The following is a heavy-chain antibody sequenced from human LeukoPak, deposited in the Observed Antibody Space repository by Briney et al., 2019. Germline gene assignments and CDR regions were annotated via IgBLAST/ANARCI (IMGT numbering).Heavy chain of an antibody. V-gene: IGHV1-69*11. D-gene: IGHD1-26*01. CDR2: IIPILGTA. J-gene: IGHJ3*02. CDR3: ARVVGARLAAFDI. Sequence: ASVKVSCKASGGTFSSYAISWVRQAPGQGLEWVGRIIPILGTANYAQKFQGRVTITADESTSTAYMELSSLRSEDTAVYYCARVVGARLAAFDIWGQGTMVTVSS. CDR1: GGTFSSYA.